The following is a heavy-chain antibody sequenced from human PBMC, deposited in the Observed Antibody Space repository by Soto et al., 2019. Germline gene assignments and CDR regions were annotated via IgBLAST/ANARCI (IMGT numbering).Heavy chain of an antibody. J-gene: IGHJ6*03. V-gene: IGHV3-7*01. CDR2: IKQDGSEK. CDR3: ARVASDYYYYYYMDV. D-gene: IGHD2-21*01. Sequence: EVQLVESGGGLVQPGGSLRLSCAASGFTFSSYWMSWVRQAPGKGLEWVANIKQDGSEKYYVDSVKGRFTISRDNAKNSLYLQMNSLRAEDTAVYYSARVASDYYYYYYMDVWGKGTTVTVSS. CDR1: GFTFSSYW.